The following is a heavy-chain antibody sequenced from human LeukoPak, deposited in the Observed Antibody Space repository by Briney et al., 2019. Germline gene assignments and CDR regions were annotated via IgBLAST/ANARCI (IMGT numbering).Heavy chain of an antibody. V-gene: IGHV4-59*01. CDR3: ARKGSTWFTPFDY. J-gene: IGHJ4*02. CDR2: MYYSGST. CDR1: GGSISSYY. Sequence: SETLSLTCTVSGGSISSYYWSWIRQPPGKGLEWIGYMYYSGSTNYNPSLKSRVTISEDTSKNQFSLKLTSVTAADTAVYYCARKGSTWFTPFDYWGQGALVTVSS. D-gene: IGHD6-13*01.